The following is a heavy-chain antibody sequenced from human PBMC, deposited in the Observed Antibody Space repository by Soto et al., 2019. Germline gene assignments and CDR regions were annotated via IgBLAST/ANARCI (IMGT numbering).Heavy chain of an antibody. CDR1: GGSISSGGYY. Sequence: QVQLQESGPGLVKPSQTLSLTCTVSGGSISSGGYYWSWIRQHPGKGLEWIGYIYYSGSTYYNPSLKSRVTISVDTSKNQFSLKLSSGTAADTAVYYCARVYVSTYYYDSSGYYFDYWGQGTLVTVSS. D-gene: IGHD3-22*01. V-gene: IGHV4-31*03. CDR3: ARVYVSTYYYDSSGYYFDY. CDR2: IYYSGST. J-gene: IGHJ4*02.